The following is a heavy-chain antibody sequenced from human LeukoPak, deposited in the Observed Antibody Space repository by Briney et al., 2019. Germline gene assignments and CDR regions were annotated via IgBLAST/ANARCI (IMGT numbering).Heavy chain of an antibody. CDR2: ISSDGSDS. D-gene: IGHD3-16*01. CDR1: GFTFSSYW. V-gene: IGHV3-74*01. J-gene: IGHJ5*02. CDR3: ARDFTSGRFDP. Sequence: GGSLRLSCAASGFTFSSYWMHWVRQAPGKGLVWVSRISSDGSDSIYADSVKGRFTISRGNAKNTLYLLMNSLRAEDTAVYYCARDFTSGRFDPWGQGTLVTVSS.